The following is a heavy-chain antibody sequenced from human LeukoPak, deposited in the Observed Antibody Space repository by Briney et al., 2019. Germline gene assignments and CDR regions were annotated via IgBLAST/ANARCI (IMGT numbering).Heavy chain of an antibody. V-gene: IGHV3-53*01. CDR3: AREYSSGWNDAFDI. CDR2: IYSGGST. Sequence: GGSLRLSCAASGFTVSSNYMSWVRQAPGKGLEWVSVIYSGGSTYYADSVKGRFTISRDNSKNTLYLQMNSLRAEDTAVYYCAREYSSGWNDAFDIWGQGTMVTVSS. J-gene: IGHJ3*02. CDR1: GFTVSSNY. D-gene: IGHD6-19*01.